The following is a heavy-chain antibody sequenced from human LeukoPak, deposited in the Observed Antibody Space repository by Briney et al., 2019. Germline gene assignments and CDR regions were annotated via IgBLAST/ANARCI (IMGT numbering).Heavy chain of an antibody. CDR1: GFTFSSCG. CDR3: VRDLGGRSGH. J-gene: IGHJ4*02. D-gene: IGHD1-26*01. CDR2: ISGSDDGT. Sequence: GGSLRLSCAASGFTFSSCGMTWVRQAPGKGLEWVSSISGSDDGTYYADSVKGRFTISRDNAKNTLYLQMNSLRAEDTAVYYCVRDLGGRSGHWGQGTLVTVSS. V-gene: IGHV3-23*01.